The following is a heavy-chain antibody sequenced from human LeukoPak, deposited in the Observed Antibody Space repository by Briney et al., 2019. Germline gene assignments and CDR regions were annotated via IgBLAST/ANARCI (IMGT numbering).Heavy chain of an antibody. CDR1: GYSFTNYW. Sequence: GESLKISCEGSGYSFTNYWIGWVRQMPGKGLEWMGIIYPGDSYTRYSPSFQGQVTISADKSINTAYLQWSSLEASDTAMYYCARDRRELRYVDWLLDYWGQGTLVTVSS. CDR3: ARDRRELRYVDWLLDY. J-gene: IGHJ4*02. D-gene: IGHD3-9*01. V-gene: IGHV5-51*01. CDR2: IYPGDSYT.